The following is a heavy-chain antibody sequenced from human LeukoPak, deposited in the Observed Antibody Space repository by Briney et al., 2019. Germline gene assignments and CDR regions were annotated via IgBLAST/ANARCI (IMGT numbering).Heavy chain of an antibody. V-gene: IGHV3-21*01. Sequence: GGSLRLSCAASGFTFSSYSMNWVRQAPGKGLEWVSSISSSSSYIYYADSAKGRFTISRDNAKNSLYLQMNSLRAEDTAVYYCARDQTGTTGGGVDYWGQGTLVTVSS. CDR2: ISSSSSYI. CDR3: ARDQTGTTGGGVDY. CDR1: GFTFSSYS. D-gene: IGHD1-14*01. J-gene: IGHJ4*02.